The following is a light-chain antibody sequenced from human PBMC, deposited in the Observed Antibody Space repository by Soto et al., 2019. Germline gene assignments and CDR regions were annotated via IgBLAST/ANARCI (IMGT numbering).Light chain of an antibody. CDR2: GAF. V-gene: IGKV3-15*01. CDR3: QLYNSWPRP. Sequence: ELVMQQSNATLSVSLRDRATLSCRASQSVSSNLAWYQHKPGQAPRLLIYGAFTGATGVPARFSGSGSGTEFTLTISSLQSEDFATYYCQLYNSWPRPFAQGTKVDIK. CDR1: QSVSSN. J-gene: IGKJ1*01.